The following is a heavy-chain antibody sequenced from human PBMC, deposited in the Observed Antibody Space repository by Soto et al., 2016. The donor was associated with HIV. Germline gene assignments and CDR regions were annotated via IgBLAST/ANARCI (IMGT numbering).Heavy chain of an antibody. J-gene: IGHJ4*02. CDR2: IYSGGNT. CDR1: GFTVSSNY. V-gene: IGHV3-66*01. CDR3: ARGPYFYDGSGYYYEDYFDY. D-gene: IGHD3-22*01. Sequence: EVQLVESGGGLVQPGGSLRLSCAASGFTVSSNYMSWVRQAPGKGLEWVSIIYSGGNTYYADSVKGRFTISRDNSKNTLYLQMNSLRAEDTAVYYCARGPYFYDGSGYYYEDYFDYWAREPWSPSPQ.